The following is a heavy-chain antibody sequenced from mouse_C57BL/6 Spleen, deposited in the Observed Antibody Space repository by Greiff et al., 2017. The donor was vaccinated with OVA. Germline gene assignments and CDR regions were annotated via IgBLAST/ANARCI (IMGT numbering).Heavy chain of an antibody. CDR2: IWSGGST. CDR3: ARNWNSALDY. V-gene: IGHV2-2*01. CDR1: GFSLTSYG. Sequence: VKLQESGPGLVQPSQSLSITCTVSGFSLTSYGVHWVRQSPGQGLEWLGVIWSGGSTDYNAAFISRLSISKDNSKSQVFFKKNSLPADDTAMYYCARNWNSALDYWGQGTTLTVSS. J-gene: IGHJ2*01.